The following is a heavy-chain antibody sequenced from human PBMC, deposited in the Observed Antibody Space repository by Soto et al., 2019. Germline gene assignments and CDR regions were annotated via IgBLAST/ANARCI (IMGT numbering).Heavy chain of an antibody. D-gene: IGHD3-22*01. CDR2: IRSKADGGTT. CDR3: TRDGVGGYGNF. V-gene: IGHV3-49*03. Sequence: EVQLVESGGGLVQPGRSLRLSCTYSGFTFGDYAMTWFRRAPGRGQEWVGLIRSKADGGTTEYAASVKGRFTISGDDSKSIAYLQMNSLKPEDTGVYYCTRDGVGGYGNFWGQGTLVTVSS. CDR1: GFTFGDYA. J-gene: IGHJ4*02.